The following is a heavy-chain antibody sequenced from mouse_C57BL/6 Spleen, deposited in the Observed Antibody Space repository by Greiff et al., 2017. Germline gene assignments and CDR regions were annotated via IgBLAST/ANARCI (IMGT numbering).Heavy chain of an antibody. CDR1: GYTFTDYE. CDR3: TLIYYGYDDY. Sequence: QVQLQQSGAELVRPGASVTLSCKASGYTFTDYEMHWVKQTPVHGLEWIGAIDPETGGTAYNQKFKGKAILTADKSSSTAYMELRSLTSEDSAVYYCTLIYYGYDDYWGQGTTLTVSS. J-gene: IGHJ2*01. V-gene: IGHV1-15*01. D-gene: IGHD2-2*01. CDR2: IDPETGGT.